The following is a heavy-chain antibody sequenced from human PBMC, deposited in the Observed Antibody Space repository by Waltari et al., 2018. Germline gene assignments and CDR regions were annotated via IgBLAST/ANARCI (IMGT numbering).Heavy chain of an antibody. Sequence: EVQLVQSGAEVKKPGESLKISCKGSGYSFTSYWIGWVRQMPGKGLEWMGIIYPGDSDTRYSPSFQGQATISADKSLSTAYLQWSSLKASDTAMYYCARLPSRFGVNGAFDYWGQGTLVTVSS. CDR1: GYSFTSYW. CDR2: IYPGDSDT. CDR3: ARLPSRFGVNGAFDY. J-gene: IGHJ4*02. V-gene: IGHV5-51*01. D-gene: IGHD3-10*01.